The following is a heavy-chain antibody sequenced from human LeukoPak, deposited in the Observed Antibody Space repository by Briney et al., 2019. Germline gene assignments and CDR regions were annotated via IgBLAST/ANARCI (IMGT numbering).Heavy chain of an antibody. V-gene: IGHV4-34*01. CDR3: ARVKLVVRFSEWFRRGNWFDP. CDR2: IKHSGST. D-gene: IGHD3-3*01. Sequence: KPSETLSLTCAVYGGSFSGYYWSWIRQPPGKGLEWIGEIKHSGSTNYNPSLKSRVTISVDTSKNLFFLTLSSVTAADTAVFLRARVKLVVRFSEWFRRGNWFDPWAQGTPVTVSS. CDR1: GGSFSGYY. J-gene: IGHJ5*02.